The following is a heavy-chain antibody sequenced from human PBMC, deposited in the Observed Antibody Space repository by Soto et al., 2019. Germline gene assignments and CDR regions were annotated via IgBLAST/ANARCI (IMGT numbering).Heavy chain of an antibody. J-gene: IGHJ3*01. CDR2: AIPAFGTT. Sequence: QVQLVQSVAEVRKPGSSVKVSCKASGDTFMYYAFTWVRQAPGQGLEWVGQAIPAFGTTNHAQKFQGRVTFTADESTSTAYRELSSLRFEDTAVYFCARTYIAASRPTASDLWGQGTMVTVSS. CDR3: ARTYIAASRPTASDL. CDR1: GDTFMYYA. V-gene: IGHV1-69*01. D-gene: IGHD6-13*01.